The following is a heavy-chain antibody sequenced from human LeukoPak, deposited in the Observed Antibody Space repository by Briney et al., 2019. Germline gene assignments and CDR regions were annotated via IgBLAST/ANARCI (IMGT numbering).Heavy chain of an antibody. V-gene: IGHV3-7*01. J-gene: IGHJ4*02. Sequence: PWGSLPLSCAASGFTFSSYWMSWVRQAQGKGLEWVANIKQDGSEKYYVDSVKGRFTISRDNAKNSLYLQMNSLRAEDTAVYYCARREEWELLYYFDYWGQGTLVTVSS. CDR2: IKQDGSEK. D-gene: IGHD1-26*01. CDR3: ARREEWELLYYFDY. CDR1: GFTFSSYW.